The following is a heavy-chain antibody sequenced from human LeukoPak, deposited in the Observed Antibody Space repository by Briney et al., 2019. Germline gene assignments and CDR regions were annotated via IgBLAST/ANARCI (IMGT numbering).Heavy chain of an antibody. CDR2: INWNGGST. CDR3: AREDYYGSGSYPDY. J-gene: IGHJ4*02. V-gene: IGHV3-20*04. D-gene: IGHD3-10*01. Sequence: GGSLRLSCAASGFTFDDYGMSWVRQAPGKGLEWVSGINWNGGSTGYADSVKGRFTISRDNAKNSLYLQMNSLRAEDTALYYCAREDYYGSGSYPDYWGQGTLVTVSS. CDR1: GFTFDDYG.